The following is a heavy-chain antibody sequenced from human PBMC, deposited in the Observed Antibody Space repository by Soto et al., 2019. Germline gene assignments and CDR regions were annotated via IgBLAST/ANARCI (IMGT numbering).Heavy chain of an antibody. CDR1: GGTFSSYA. CDR2: IIPIFGTA. Sequence: SVKVSCKASGGTFSSYAISWVRQAPGQGLEWMGGIIPIFGTANYAQKFQGRVTITADESTSTAYMELSSLRSEDTAVYYCARGYTAMALYYYGMDVWGQGTTVTVSS. V-gene: IGHV1-69*13. CDR3: ARGYTAMALYYYGMDV. J-gene: IGHJ6*02. D-gene: IGHD5-18*01.